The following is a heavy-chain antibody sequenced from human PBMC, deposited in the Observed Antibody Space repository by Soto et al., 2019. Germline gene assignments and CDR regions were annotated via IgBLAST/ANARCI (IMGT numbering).Heavy chain of an antibody. Sequence: EVQLLQSGGGLVQPGGSLRLSCAASGFTFTTRAMSWVRQAPGQGLQWVSGISGIGGTTYYADSVKGRLTISRDNSKNMLYLQMNSLRDDDTAVYYCATGTQNFDYWGRGTRVTVSS. CDR2: ISGIGGTT. CDR3: ATGTQNFDY. V-gene: IGHV3-23*01. D-gene: IGHD3-10*01. J-gene: IGHJ4*02. CDR1: GFTFTTRA.